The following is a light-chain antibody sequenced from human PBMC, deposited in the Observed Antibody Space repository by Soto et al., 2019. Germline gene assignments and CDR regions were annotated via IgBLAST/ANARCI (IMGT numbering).Light chain of an antibody. CDR3: QQYNSYPWT. CDR1: QSISSW. CDR2: KSS. Sequence: DIQMTQSPSTLSASVGDRVTITCRASQSISSWLAWYQKKPGKAPKLLIYKSSSLESGVPSRFSGSGSGTEFTLASSSLQPDDFATYYGQQYNSYPWTFGQGTKVEIK. V-gene: IGKV1-5*03. J-gene: IGKJ1*01.